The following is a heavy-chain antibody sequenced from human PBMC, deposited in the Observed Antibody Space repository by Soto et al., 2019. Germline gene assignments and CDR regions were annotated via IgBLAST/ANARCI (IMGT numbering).Heavy chain of an antibody. CDR1: GYTFTSYG. CDR2: ISAYNGNT. V-gene: IGHV1-18*01. Sequence: ASVKVSCKASGYTFTSYGISWVRQAPGQGLEWMGWISAYNGNTNYAQKLQGRVTMTTDTSTSTAYMELRSLRSDDTAVYYCARFIVVVVAAYDFVYWGQGTLVTVSS. CDR3: ARFIVVVVAAYDFVY. D-gene: IGHD2-15*01. J-gene: IGHJ4*02.